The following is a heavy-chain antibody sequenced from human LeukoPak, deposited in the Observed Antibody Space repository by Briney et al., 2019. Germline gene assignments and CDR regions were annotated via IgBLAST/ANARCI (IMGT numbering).Heavy chain of an antibody. Sequence: SDTLSLTCAVYGGSFSGYYWSWIRQPPGKGLEWIGEINHSGSTNYNPSLKSRVTTSVDTSKNQFSLKLSSVTAADTAVYYCARHSYYDFWSGYGYYYYYMDVWGKGTTVTVSS. D-gene: IGHD3-3*01. CDR1: GGSFSGYY. J-gene: IGHJ6*03. CDR3: ARHSYYDFWSGYGYYYYYMDV. CDR2: INHSGST. V-gene: IGHV4-34*01.